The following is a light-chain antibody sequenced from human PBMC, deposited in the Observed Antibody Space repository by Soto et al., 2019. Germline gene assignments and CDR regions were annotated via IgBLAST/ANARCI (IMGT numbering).Light chain of an antibody. CDR1: QSLVHTDGKTY. V-gene: IGKV2D-29*01. Sequence: DIVVTQTPLSLSVTPGQPASISCKSGQSLVHTDGKTYLFWYLQKPGQPPQPLIYQVSNRFSGVXDXXSGSGSGTDFTLKISRMEAEDVGVYYCMQSLQLPYTFGQGTNLEIK. CDR3: MQSLQLPYT. CDR2: QVS. J-gene: IGKJ2*01.